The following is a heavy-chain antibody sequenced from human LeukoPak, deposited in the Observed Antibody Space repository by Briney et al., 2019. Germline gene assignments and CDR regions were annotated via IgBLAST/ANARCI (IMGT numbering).Heavy chain of an antibody. J-gene: IGHJ3*02. CDR1: GGSISSGGYS. CDR2: IYHSGST. CDR3: ARKMSYYDFWSGYNDAFDI. Sequence: PSETLSLTCAVSGGSISSGGYSWSWIRQPPGKGLEWIGYIYHSGSTYYNPSLKSRVTMSVDTSKNQFSLKLSSVTAADTAVYYCARKMSYYDFWSGYNDAFDIWGQGTMVTVSS. D-gene: IGHD3-3*01. V-gene: IGHV4-30-4*07.